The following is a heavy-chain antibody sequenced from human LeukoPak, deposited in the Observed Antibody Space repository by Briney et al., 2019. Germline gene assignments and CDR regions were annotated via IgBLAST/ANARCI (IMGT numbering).Heavy chain of an antibody. CDR1: NGSINSFTHY. D-gene: IGHD5-24*01. Sequence: SSETLSLTCTLSNGSINSFTHYWAWVRQPPGKRLEWIGNVYYTGSTSYSPSLKSRLTISVDTSENRFSLKLTSVTAADTAVYYCARLTLPQMAHFDSWGQGALVTVSS. V-gene: IGHV4-39*07. J-gene: IGHJ4*02. CDR3: ARLTLPQMAHFDS. CDR2: VYYTGST.